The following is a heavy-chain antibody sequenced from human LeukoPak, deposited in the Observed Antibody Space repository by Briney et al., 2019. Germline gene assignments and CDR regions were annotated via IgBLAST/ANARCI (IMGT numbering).Heavy chain of an antibody. Sequence: PGGSLRLSCAASGFTFSSYAMSWVRQAPGNGLEWVSAISGSGGSTYYADSVKGRFTISRDNSKNTLYLQMNSLRAEDTAVYYCAKAPTWTYDYFDYWGQGTLVTVSS. CDR1: GFTFSSYA. CDR2: ISGSGGST. D-gene: IGHD5-12*01. J-gene: IGHJ4*02. CDR3: AKAPTWTYDYFDY. V-gene: IGHV3-23*01.